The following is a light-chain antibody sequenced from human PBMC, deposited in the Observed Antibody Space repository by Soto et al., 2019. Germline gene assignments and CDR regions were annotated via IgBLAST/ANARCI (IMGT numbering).Light chain of an antibody. CDR1: QTVSSNY. V-gene: IGKV3-20*01. CDR2: GAS. CDR3: QQYVTSPKT. Sequence: EIVLTQSPGTLSLSPGERATLSCRSSQTVSSNYLAWYQQTPGQAPRLLIYGASSRATGIPDRFSGSGSGTDFTLNISILEPEDFAVYFCQQYVTSPKTFGQGTKVEIK. J-gene: IGKJ1*01.